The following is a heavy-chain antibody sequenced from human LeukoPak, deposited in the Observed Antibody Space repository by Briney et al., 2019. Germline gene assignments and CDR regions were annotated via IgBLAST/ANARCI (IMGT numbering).Heavy chain of an antibody. D-gene: IGHD3-10*01. CDR3: TTEGYYVSGIY. J-gene: IGHJ4*02. V-gene: IGHV3-15*01. Sequence: PGGSLRLSCAASGFTFSNAWMSWVRQARGKGLEWVGRIKGETDGETTDYATPVKGRFTISRDDSKDTLYLQMNSLKTEDTAVYYCTTEGYYVSGIYWGQGTLVTVSS. CDR1: GFTFSNAW. CDR2: IKGETDGETT.